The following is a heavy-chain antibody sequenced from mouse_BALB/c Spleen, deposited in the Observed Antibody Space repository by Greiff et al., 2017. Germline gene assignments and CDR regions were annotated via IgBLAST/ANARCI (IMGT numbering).Heavy chain of an antibody. CDR3: ARSGLQYGYFAY. Sequence: EVQGVESGGGLVKPGGSLKLSCAASGFTFSSFGMHWVRQAPEKGLEWVAYISSGSSTIYYADTVKGRFTISRDNPKNTLFLQMTSLRSEDTAMYYCARSGLQYGYFAYWGQGTLVTVSA. CDR1: GFTFSSFG. J-gene: IGHJ3*01. V-gene: IGHV5-17*02. CDR2: ISSGSSTI. D-gene: IGHD1-1*01.